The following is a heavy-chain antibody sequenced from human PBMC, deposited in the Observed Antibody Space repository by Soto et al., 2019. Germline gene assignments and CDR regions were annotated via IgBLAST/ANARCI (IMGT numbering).Heavy chain of an antibody. D-gene: IGHD3-16*01. Sequence: SETLSLTCTVSGGSISSGDYYWSWIRQPPGKGLEWIGYIYYSGSTYYNPSLKSRVTISVDTSKNQFSLKLGSVTAADTAVYYCAREIRLRQGGRHNWFDPWGQGTLVTVSS. CDR2: IYYSGST. J-gene: IGHJ5*02. V-gene: IGHV4-30-4*01. CDR3: AREIRLRQGGRHNWFDP. CDR1: GGSISSGDYY.